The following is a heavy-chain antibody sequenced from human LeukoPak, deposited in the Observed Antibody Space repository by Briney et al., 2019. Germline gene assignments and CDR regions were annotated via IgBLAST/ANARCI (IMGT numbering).Heavy chain of an antibody. CDR2: INHSGST. CDR1: GGSFSGYY. J-gene: IGHJ4*02. CDR3: VSGPLWFY. Sequence: SSETLSLTCAVYGGSFSGYYWSWIRQPPGKGLEWIGEINHSGSTNYNPSLKSRVTISVDTSKNQFSLKLSSATAADTAVYYCVSGPLWFYWGQGTLVTVSS. D-gene: IGHD3-10*01. V-gene: IGHV4-34*01.